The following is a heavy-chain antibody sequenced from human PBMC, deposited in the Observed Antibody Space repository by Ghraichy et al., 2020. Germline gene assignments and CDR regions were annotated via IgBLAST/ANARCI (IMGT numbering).Heavy chain of an antibody. CDR3: ARDGWTRGGAFDI. CDR2: IYYSGST. Sequence: SETLSLTCTVSGGSISSYYWSWIWQPPGKGLEWIGYIYYSGSTNYNPSLKSRVTISVDTSKNQFSLKLSSVTAADTAVYYCARDGWTRGGAFDIWGQGTMVTVSS. V-gene: IGHV4-59*01. D-gene: IGHD3-16*01. CDR1: GGSISSYY. J-gene: IGHJ3*02.